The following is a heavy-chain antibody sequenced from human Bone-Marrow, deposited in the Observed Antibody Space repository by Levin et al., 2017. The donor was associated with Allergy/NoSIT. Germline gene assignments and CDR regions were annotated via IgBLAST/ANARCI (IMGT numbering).Heavy chain of an antibody. CDR1: GGSISNGGYS. J-gene: IGHJ4*02. V-gene: IGHV4-30-2*01. D-gene: IGHD3-10*02. Sequence: SETLSLTCAVSGGSISNGGYSWSWIRQPPGKGLEWIGYIYHSGSTYYNPSLKSRVTISVDRSKNQFSLILSSMTAADTAVYYCARDVPPRYWGQGTLVTVSS. CDR3: ARDVPPRY. CDR2: IYHSGST.